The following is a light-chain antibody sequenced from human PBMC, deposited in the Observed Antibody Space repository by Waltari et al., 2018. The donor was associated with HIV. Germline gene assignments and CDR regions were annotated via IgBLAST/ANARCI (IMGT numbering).Light chain of an antibody. Sequence: QSVLTQPPSVSAAPGQKVAISCSVSSPTIGTDYVSWYHHVPGSAPKLLIYDNDRGPSGTPDRFSGSKSGTSATLDITGLQTGDGADYYCGTWDRSLGGGVFGGGTKLTVL. V-gene: IGLV1-51*01. CDR1: SPTIGTDY. J-gene: IGLJ3*02. CDR2: DND. CDR3: GTWDRSLGGGV.